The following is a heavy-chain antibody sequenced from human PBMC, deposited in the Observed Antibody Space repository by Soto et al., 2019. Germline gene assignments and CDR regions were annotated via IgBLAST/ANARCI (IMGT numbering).Heavy chain of an antibody. CDR2: IWYDGTQK. J-gene: IGHJ4*02. CDR1: GFTFNTYS. V-gene: IGHV3-33*08. CDR3: VRAGGTTVTGLWHFDS. D-gene: IGHD4-17*01. Sequence: GGSLRLSCEASGFTFNTYSMHWVRQPPGKGLEWLAAIWYDGTQKYYADSVKGRFIISRDNSKKTLYLEMSGFGAEVTAVYYCVRAGGTTVTGLWHFDSWGQGALVTVSS.